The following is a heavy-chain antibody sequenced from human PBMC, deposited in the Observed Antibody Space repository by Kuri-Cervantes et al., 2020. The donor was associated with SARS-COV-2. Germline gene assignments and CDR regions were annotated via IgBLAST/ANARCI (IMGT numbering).Heavy chain of an antibody. CDR2: INHSGNT. J-gene: IGHJ6*02. CDR3: ARGRTVTTLYYYYYYDMDV. CDR1: GGSFSGYY. D-gene: IGHD4-11*01. Sequence: ESLKISCAVYGGSFSGYYWSWIRQPPGKGLEWIGEINHSGNTNYNPSLKSRVTISVDTSKNQFSLKLSSVTAADTAVYYCARGRTVTTLYYYYYYDMDVWGQGTTVTVSS. V-gene: IGHV4-34*01.